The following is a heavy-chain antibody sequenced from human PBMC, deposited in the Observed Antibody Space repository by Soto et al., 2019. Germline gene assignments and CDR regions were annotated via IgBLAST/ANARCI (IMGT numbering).Heavy chain of an antibody. J-gene: IGHJ4*02. CDR2: INHSGST. CDR1: GGSFSGYY. D-gene: IGHD6-19*01. V-gene: IGHV4-34*01. Sequence: QVQLQQWGAGLLKPSETLSLTCAVYGGSFSGYYWSWIRQPPGKGLEWIGEINHSGSTNYNPSLKSRVTISVDTSKNQFSLKLSSVTAADTAVYYCARGAAVAGRFDYWGRETLVTVSS. CDR3: ARGAAVAGRFDY.